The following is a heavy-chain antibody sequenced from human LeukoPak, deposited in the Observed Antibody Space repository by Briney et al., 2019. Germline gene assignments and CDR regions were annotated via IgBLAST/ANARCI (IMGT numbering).Heavy chain of an antibody. Sequence: RPGGSLRLSCAASGFTFSSYSMNWVRQAPGKGLEWVSSISSSSSYIYYADSVKGRFTISRDNAKNSLYLQMNSLRAEDTAVYYCARAPMYYYGSGSSPLLWYYMDVWGKGTTVTVSS. CDR2: ISSSSSYI. D-gene: IGHD3-10*01. V-gene: IGHV3-21*01. J-gene: IGHJ6*03. CDR1: GFTFSSYS. CDR3: ARAPMYYYGSGSSPLLWYYMDV.